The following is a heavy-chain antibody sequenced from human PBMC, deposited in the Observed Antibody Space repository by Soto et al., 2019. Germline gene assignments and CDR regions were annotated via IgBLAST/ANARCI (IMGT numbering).Heavy chain of an antibody. V-gene: IGHV4-4*02. D-gene: IGHD2-15*01. CDR1: GGSISSSNW. Sequence: QVQLQESGPGLVKPSGTLSLTCAVSGGSISSSNWWSWVRQPPGKGLEWIGEIYHSGSTNYNPSPKSRVTIPVDKSKTHFSLKLSAVTAADTAVYYCARGGCSGGSGYLGYWGQGTLVTVSS. CDR2: IYHSGST. CDR3: ARGGCSGGSGYLGY. J-gene: IGHJ4*02.